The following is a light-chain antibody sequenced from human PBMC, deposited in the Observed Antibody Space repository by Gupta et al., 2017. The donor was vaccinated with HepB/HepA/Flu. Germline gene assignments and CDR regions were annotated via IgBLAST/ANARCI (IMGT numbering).Light chain of an antibody. V-gene: IGKV2-28*01. CDR3: MQALESPRT. CDR2: LGS. J-gene: IGKJ2*02. CDR1: QSLVHSNGYNY. Sequence: DIVMTQSPSSLPVTPGEPASISCRSSQSLVHSNGYNYLDWYLQKPGQSPQLLIYLGSNRASGVPDRFSGSGSDAYFTLKISRVEADDVGVYYCMQALESPRTFGQGTKLEIK.